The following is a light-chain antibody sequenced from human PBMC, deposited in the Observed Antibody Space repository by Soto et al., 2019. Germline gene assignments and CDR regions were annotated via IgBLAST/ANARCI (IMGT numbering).Light chain of an antibody. J-gene: IGKJ1*01. V-gene: IGKV3-20*01. CDR3: QQYGSSPPWT. CDR1: QSIRSER. Sequence: EIVLTQSPDTLSLSPGERATLSCRASQSIRSERLAWYQQKPGQAPRLVIFDASNRASGMPERFSGSGSGTDFTLTIARLEPEDFAVYYCQQYGSSPPWTFGQGTKVDIK. CDR2: DAS.